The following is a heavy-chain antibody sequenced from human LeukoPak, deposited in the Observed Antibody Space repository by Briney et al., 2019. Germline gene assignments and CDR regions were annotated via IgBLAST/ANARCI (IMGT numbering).Heavy chain of an antibody. V-gene: IGHV3-30*02. CDR2: IRYDGSNK. CDR3: AKVGGDYSNRNFDY. D-gene: IGHD4-11*01. CDR1: WITFNYYC. J-gene: IGHJ4*02. Sequence: PGGSLKLSRATSWITFNYYCQPWVRPASGKGPEGGAFIRYDGSNKYYADSVKGRFTISRDNSKNTLYLQMNSLRAEDTAVYYCAKVGGDYSNRNFDYWGQGTLVTVSS.